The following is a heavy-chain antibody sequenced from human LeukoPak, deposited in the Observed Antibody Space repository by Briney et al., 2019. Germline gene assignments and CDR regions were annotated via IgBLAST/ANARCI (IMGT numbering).Heavy chain of an antibody. Sequence: GGSLRLSCAASGFIFTNYFMSWVRQAPGKGLEWVASIKHDGSEKYYVDSVRGRFTISRDNTMNSLYLQMNSLRAEDTAVYYCARQHCSGGDCYFFDWGQGTLVTVSS. J-gene: IGHJ4*02. CDR1: GFIFTNYF. CDR3: ARQHCSGGDCYFFD. CDR2: IKHDGSEK. D-gene: IGHD2-15*01. V-gene: IGHV3-7*01.